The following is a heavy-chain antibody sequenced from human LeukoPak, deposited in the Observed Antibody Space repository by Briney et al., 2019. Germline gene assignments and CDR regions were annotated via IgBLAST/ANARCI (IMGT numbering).Heavy chain of an antibody. CDR2: INSDGSST. V-gene: IGHV3-74*03. CDR3: AILTGIAAAA. D-gene: IGHD6-13*01. Sequence: GGSLRLSCAASGFTFSSYWMHWVRQAPGKGLVWVSRINSDGSSTTYADSVKGRFTISRDNAKNTLYLQVNSLRAEDTAVYYCAILTGIAAAAWGQGTLVTVSS. J-gene: IGHJ5*02. CDR1: GFTFSSYW.